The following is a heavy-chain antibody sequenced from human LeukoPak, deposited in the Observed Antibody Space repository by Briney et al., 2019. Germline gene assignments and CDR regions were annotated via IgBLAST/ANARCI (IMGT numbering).Heavy chain of an antibody. CDR1: AFTFRSYD. V-gene: IGHV3-13*04. CDR2: ICTAGDT. D-gene: IGHD3-9*01. CDR3: ARGSSYDILSRYYGMDV. J-gene: IGHJ6*02. Sequence: GGSLRLSCVASAFTFRSYDMFGVGQPPGKGLEWGSGICTAGDTNYVDSVKGRFTISRENARNSLYLQMTSLRAGDTAVYYCARGSSYDILSRYYGMDVWGQGTTVTVSS.